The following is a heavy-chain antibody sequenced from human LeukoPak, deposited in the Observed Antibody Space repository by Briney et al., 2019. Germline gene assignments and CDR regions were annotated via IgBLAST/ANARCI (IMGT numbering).Heavy chain of an antibody. CDR2: ISSSGSTI. V-gene: IGHV3-11*04. Sequence: GGSLRLSCAASGFTFSDYYMSWIRQAPGKGLEWVSYISSSGSTIYYADSVKGRFTISRDNAKNSLYLQMNSLRAEDTAVYYCARDLRRYSSSWYEVYFDYWGQGTLVTVSS. D-gene: IGHD6-13*01. CDR3: ARDLRRYSSSWYEVYFDY. J-gene: IGHJ4*02. CDR1: GFTFSDYY.